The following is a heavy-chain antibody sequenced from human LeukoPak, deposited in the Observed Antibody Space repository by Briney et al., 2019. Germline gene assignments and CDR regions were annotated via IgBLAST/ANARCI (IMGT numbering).Heavy chain of an antibody. Sequence: ASVKVSCKASGYTFTSYGISWVRQDPGQGLEWMGWISAYNGNTNYAQKLQGRVTMTTDTSTSTAYMELRSLRSDDTAVYYCARSRDFWSGSSNWFDPWGQGTLVTVSS. CDR3: ARSRDFWSGSSNWFDP. CDR1: GYTFTSYG. V-gene: IGHV1-18*01. D-gene: IGHD3-3*01. J-gene: IGHJ5*02. CDR2: ISAYNGNT.